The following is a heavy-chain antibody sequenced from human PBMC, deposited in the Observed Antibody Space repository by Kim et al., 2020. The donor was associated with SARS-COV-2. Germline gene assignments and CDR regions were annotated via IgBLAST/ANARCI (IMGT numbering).Heavy chain of an antibody. J-gene: IGHJ4*02. CDR3: ARGPRYGSSTSYYLSY. CDR2: INHSGST. Sequence: SETLSLTCAVYGGSFSGYYWSWIRQPPGKGLEWIGEINHSGSTNYNPSLKSRVTISVDTSKNQFSLKLSSGTAAETAVYYGARGPRYGSSTSYYLSYWGQGTLVTVSS. D-gene: IGHD2-2*01. V-gene: IGHV4-34*01. CDR1: GGSFSGYY.